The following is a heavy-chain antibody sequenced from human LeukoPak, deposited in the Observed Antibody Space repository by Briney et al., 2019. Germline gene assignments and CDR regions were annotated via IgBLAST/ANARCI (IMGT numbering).Heavy chain of an antibody. V-gene: IGHV3-43*01. CDR3: AKEEITGTTYYFDY. J-gene: IGHJ4*02. CDR2: ISWDGGST. D-gene: IGHD1-7*01. Sequence: GGSLRLSCAASGFTSDDYTMHWVRQAPGKGLEWVSLISWDGGSTYYADSVKGRFTISRDNSKNSLYLRMNSLRTEDTALYYCAKEEITGTTYYFDYWGQGTLVTVSS. CDR1: GFTSDDYT.